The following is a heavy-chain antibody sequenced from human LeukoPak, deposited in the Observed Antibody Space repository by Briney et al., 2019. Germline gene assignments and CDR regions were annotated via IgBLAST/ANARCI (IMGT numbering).Heavy chain of an antibody. D-gene: IGHD4-11*01. V-gene: IGHV3-48*02. CDR2: ISSSSSTI. Sequence: PGGSLRLSCAASGFTFSTDRMNWVRQAPGKGLEWVSYISSSSSTIYYAHSVKGRFTISGDNAKNSLYLQMNSLRDEDTAVYYCARESNSLDYWGQGTLVTVSS. CDR1: GFTFSTDR. CDR3: ARESNSLDY. J-gene: IGHJ4*02.